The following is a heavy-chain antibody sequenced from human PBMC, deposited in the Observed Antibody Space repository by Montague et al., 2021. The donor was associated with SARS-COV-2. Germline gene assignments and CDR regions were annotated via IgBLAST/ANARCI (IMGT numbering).Heavy chain of an antibody. CDR2: ISYDGTNE. V-gene: IGHV3-30*04. CDR3: AREGITAAGKDFDH. Sequence: SLRLSCAASGFTFSSYAMHWIRQAPGKGLEWVAVISYDGTNEYYADSVKGRFTISRDNSKNTLYLQMNSLRAEDTAVYYCAREGITAAGKDFDHWGQGTLVTVSS. J-gene: IGHJ4*02. D-gene: IGHD6-13*01. CDR1: GFTFSSYA.